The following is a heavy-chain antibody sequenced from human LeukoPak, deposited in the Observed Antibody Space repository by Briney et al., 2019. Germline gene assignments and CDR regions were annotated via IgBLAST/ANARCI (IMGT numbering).Heavy chain of an antibody. D-gene: IGHD4-17*01. J-gene: IGHJ4*02. CDR1: GGTFSSYA. Sequence: GASVKVSCKASGGTFSSYAISWVRQAPGQGLEWMGWINPNSGGTNYAQKFQGRVTMTRDTSISTAYMELSRLRSDDTAVYYCARLGGATVTTYYFDYWGQGTLVTVSS. V-gene: IGHV1-2*02. CDR3: ARLGGATVTTYYFDY. CDR2: INPNSGGT.